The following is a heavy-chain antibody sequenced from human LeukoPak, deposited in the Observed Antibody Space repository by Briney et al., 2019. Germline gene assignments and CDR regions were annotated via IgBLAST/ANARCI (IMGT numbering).Heavy chain of an antibody. D-gene: IGHD6-13*01. Sequence: SETLSLTCAVYGGSFSGYYWSWIRQPPGKGLEWIGEINHSGSTNYNPSLKSRVTISVDTSKNQFSLKLSSVTAADTAVYYWARHSSSSWYVLGSTTYNWFDPWGQGTLVTVSS. CDR3: ARHSSSSWYVLGSTTYNWFDP. CDR2: INHSGST. V-gene: IGHV4-34*01. J-gene: IGHJ5*02. CDR1: GGSFSGYY.